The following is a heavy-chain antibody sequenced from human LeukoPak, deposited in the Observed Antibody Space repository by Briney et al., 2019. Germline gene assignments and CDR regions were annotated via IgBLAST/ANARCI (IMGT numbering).Heavy chain of an antibody. CDR3: ARGGYSSSWYWFDP. CDR1: GFTFSSYS. V-gene: IGHV3-21*04. Sequence: GGSLRLSCAASGFTFSSYSMNWVRQAPGKGLEWASSISSSSSYIYYADSVKGRFTISRDNAKNSLYLQMNSLRAEDTAVYYCARGGYSSSWYWFDPWGQGTLVTVSS. J-gene: IGHJ5*02. D-gene: IGHD6-13*01. CDR2: ISSSSSYI.